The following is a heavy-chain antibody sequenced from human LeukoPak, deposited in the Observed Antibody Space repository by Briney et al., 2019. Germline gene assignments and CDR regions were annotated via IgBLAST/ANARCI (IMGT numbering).Heavy chain of an antibody. CDR1: GFTFSSYW. CDR3: ASAVRGSSVDY. J-gene: IGHJ4*02. CDR2: INDDGRST. Sequence: GGSLRLSCAASGFTFSSYWMHRVRQAPGKGLVGVSRINDDGRSTSYADSVKGRFTISRDNAKNTLYLQMNSLRAEDTAVYYCASAVRGSSVDYWGQGTLVTVSS. V-gene: IGHV3-74*01.